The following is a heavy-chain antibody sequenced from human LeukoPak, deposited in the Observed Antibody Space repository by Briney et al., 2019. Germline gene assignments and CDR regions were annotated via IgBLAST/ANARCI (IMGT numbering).Heavy chain of an antibody. CDR1: GFTFSTYG. J-gene: IGHJ4*02. CDR3: ARDWYSGSYPGPFDY. V-gene: IGHV3-30*02. CDR2: IRNDGGDK. D-gene: IGHD1-26*01. Sequence: PGGSLRLSSAASGFTFSTYGMHWVRQAPGKGLEWVAFIRNDGGDKYYADSVKGRFTISRDNSKNTLYLQMNSLRAEGTAVYYCARDWYSGSYPGPFDYWGQGTLVTVSS.